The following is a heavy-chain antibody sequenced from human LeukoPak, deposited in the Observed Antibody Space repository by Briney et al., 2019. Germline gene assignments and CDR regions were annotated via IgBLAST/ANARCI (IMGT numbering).Heavy chain of an antibody. D-gene: IGHD5-18*01. CDR1: GYTFTGYY. V-gene: IGHV1-2*02. CDR2: INPNSGGT. Sequence: GASVKVSCKASGYTFTGYYMHWVRQAPGQGLEWMGWINPNSGGTNYAQKFQGRVTMTRDTSISTAYMELSRLRSDDTAVYYCARDQSPNTAMVPYYYYYMEVWGKGTTVTVSS. CDR3: ARDQSPNTAMVPYYYYYMEV. J-gene: IGHJ6*03.